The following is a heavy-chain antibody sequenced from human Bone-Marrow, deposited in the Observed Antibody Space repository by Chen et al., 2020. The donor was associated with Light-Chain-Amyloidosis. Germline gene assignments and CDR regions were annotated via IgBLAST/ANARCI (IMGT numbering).Heavy chain of an antibody. CDR1: GYTFPNYW. J-gene: IGHJ4*02. CDR3: ARRRDGYNFDY. CDR2: TYPDDSDA. D-gene: IGHD5-12*01. Sequence: EVQLEQSGPEVKKPGESLKISCKGSGYTFPNYWIGWVRQMPGKGLEWMGVTYPDDSDARCSPSFEGQVTISADKSITTAYLQWRSLKASDTAMYYCARRRDGYNFDYWGQGTLVTVSS. V-gene: IGHV5-51*01.